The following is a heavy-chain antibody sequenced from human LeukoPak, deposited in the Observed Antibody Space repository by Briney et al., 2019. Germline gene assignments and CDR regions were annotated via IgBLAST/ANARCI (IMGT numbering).Heavy chain of an antibody. V-gene: IGHV1-18*01. D-gene: IGHD1-26*01. CDR2: IGAYNGQT. CDR3: ARCGGSYYVHRWFDP. J-gene: IGHJ5*02. CDR1: GYTFTTYG. Sequence: ASVKVSCKASGYTFTTYGISWVRQAPGQGLEWMGWIGAYNGQTNHTHNLQGRVSMTIDTSTSTAYMELRSLRSDDTAVYYCARCGGSYYVHRWFDPWGQGTLVTVSS.